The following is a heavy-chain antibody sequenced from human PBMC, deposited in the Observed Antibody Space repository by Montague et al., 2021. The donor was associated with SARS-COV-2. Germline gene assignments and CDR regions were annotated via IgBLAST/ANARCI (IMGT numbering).Heavy chain of an antibody. CDR3: ARLAGFHTYFAFDV. V-gene: IGHV4-61*02. CDR1: GASISSGAYY. Sequence: TRSLTCSVSGASISSGAYYWSWIRQPAGKGLEWIGRLFVSGRTSYNPSLKSRVTMSVDASESHFSLKVTSVTVADTAVYYCARLAGFHTYFAFDVWGQGTTVAVS. D-gene: IGHD6-19*01. J-gene: IGHJ6*02. CDR2: LFVSGRT.